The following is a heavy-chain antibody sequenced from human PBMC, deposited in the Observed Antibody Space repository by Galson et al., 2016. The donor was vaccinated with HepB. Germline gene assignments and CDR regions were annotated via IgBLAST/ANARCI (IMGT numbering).Heavy chain of an antibody. Sequence: KVSXKAFGXXFTRYYXHWVRXAPGRGLEXXXIINPSGGSTKDAQKFQGRVTMTRDTSTSTVYMELSSLRSEDTAVYFCARGGYYDSSGSLRYWGQGTLVTXXS. J-gene: IGHJ4*02. V-gene: IGHV1-46*01. D-gene: IGHD3-22*01. CDR1: GXXFTRYY. CDR2: INPSGGST. CDR3: ARGGYYDSSGSLRY.